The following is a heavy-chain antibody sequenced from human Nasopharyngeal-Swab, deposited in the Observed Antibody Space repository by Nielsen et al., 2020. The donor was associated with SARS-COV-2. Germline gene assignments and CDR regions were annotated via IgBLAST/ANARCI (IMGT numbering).Heavy chain of an antibody. J-gene: IGHJ4*02. D-gene: IGHD4-17*01. V-gene: IGHV3-33*05. CDR3: ARDIRYGDYGGDY. CDR2: ISYDGSNK. Sequence: VRQAPGKGLEWVAVISYDGSNKYYADSVKGRFTISRDNSKNTLYLQMNSLRAEDTAVYYCARDIRYGDYGGDYWGQGTLVTVPS.